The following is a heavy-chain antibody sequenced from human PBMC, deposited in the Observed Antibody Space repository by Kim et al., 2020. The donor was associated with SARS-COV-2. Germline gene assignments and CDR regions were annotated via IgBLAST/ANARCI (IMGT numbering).Heavy chain of an antibody. V-gene: IGHV2-70*11. J-gene: IGHJ4*02. CDR3: ARHSSSWYSASYFDY. CDR2: IDWDDDK. D-gene: IGHD6-13*01. CDR1: GFSLSTSGMC. Sequence: SGPTLVKPTQTLTLTCTFSGFSLSTSGMCVSWIRQPPGKALEWLARIDWDDDKYYSTSLKTRLTISKDTSKNQVVLTMTNMDPVDTATYYCARHSSSWYSASYFDYWGQGTLVTVSS.